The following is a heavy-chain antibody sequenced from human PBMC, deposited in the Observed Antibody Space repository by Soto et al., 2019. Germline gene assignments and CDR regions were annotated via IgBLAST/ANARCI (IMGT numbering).Heavy chain of an antibody. J-gene: IGHJ6*02. D-gene: IGHD3-3*01. CDR2: IYYTGDT. Sequence: LSLTCSVSGGPIRSSTYYWGWIRQPPGKGLQWIGTIYYTGDTHYTPSLQSRLTISLDSPNNQYSLELSCMTGPNSDVYYCSRLQGVWSGHGTPYYYYGMDVWGPGTTVTVSS. CDR3: SRLQGVWSGHGTPYYYYGMDV. V-gene: IGHV4-39*01. CDR1: GGPIRSSTYY.